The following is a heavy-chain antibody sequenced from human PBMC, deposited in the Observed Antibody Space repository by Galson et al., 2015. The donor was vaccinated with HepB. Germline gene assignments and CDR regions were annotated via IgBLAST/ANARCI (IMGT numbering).Heavy chain of an antibody. D-gene: IGHD2-15*01. CDR3: ARGFRYCSGGSCYPYYYYYYGMDV. Sequence: WSWIRQPPGKGLEWIGFIYYSGSTNYNPSLKGRVTISVDTSKNQFSLKLSSVTAADTAVYYCARGFRYCSGGSCYPYYYYYYGMDVWGQGTTVTVSS. V-gene: IGHV4-59*12. J-gene: IGHJ6*02. CDR2: IYYSGST.